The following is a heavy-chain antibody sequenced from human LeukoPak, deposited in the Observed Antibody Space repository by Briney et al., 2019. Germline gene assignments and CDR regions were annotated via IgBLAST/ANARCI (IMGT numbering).Heavy chain of an antibody. CDR1: GGTFSSYT. J-gene: IGHJ6*02. CDR3: ARDSSSWYGRTLDRMDV. V-gene: IGHV1-69*02. Sequence: ASVKVSCKASGGTFSSYTISWVRQAPGQGLEWMERIIPILGIANYAQKFQGRVTITADKSTSTAYMELSSLRSEDTAVYYCARDSSSWYGRTLDRMDVWGQGTTVTVSS. D-gene: IGHD6-13*01. CDR2: IIPILGIA.